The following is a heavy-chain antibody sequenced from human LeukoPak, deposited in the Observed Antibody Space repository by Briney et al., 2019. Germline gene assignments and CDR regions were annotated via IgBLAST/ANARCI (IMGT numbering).Heavy chain of an antibody. V-gene: IGHV3-72*01. CDR3: ARAPNSGTLGEDY. J-gene: IGHJ4*02. D-gene: IGHD1-26*01. CDR1: GFTFSDHY. Sequence: GGSLRLSCAASGFTFSDHYMDWVRQAPGKGLEWVGRIRNKANIYTTEYAASVKGRFTISRDDSKNSLYLQMNSLKTEDTAVFYCARAPNSGTLGEDYWGQGTLVTVSS. CDR2: IRNKANIYTT.